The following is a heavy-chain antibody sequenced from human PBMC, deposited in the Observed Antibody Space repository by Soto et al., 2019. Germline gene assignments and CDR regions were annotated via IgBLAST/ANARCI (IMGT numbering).Heavy chain of an antibody. D-gene: IGHD5-18*01. CDR2: INHTGST. CDR3: ARSGYSYPYYFDY. Sequence: SETLSLTCAVYGGSFSCYYWSWIRQPPGKGLEWIGEINHTGSTNYNPSLKSRVTISVDTTKNQFSLKLSSVPAADTAVYYCARSGYSYPYYFDYWGQGTLVTVSS. V-gene: IGHV4-34*01. J-gene: IGHJ4*02. CDR1: GGSFSCYY.